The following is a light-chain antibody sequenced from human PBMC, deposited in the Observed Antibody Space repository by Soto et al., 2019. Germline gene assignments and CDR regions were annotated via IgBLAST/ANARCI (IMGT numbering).Light chain of an antibody. CDR3: MQALQTPIT. J-gene: IGKJ5*01. V-gene: IGKV2-28*01. Sequence: DIMMTQSPLSLPVPPGEPASISCRSGQSLLQSNRYNYLDWYLQKQGQSPQLXSYLGSNRASGVPDRFSGSGSGTDFTLKISRVEAEDVAVYYCMQALQTPITFGQGTRLEIK. CDR2: LGS. CDR1: QSLLQSNRYNY.